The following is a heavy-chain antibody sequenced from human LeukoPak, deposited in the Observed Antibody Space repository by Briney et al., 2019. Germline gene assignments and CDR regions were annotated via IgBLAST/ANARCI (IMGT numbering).Heavy chain of an antibody. CDR1: GGTFSGYA. D-gene: IGHD2-21*02. CDR3: ARVGGDYSNWFDP. CDR2: IIPIFGTA. V-gene: IGHV1-69*05. Sequence: GASVKVSCKASGGTFSGYAISWVRQAPGQGLEWMGRIIPIFGTANYAQKFQGRVTITTDESTSTAYMELSSLRSEDTAVYYCARVGGDYSNWFDPWGQGTLVTVSS. J-gene: IGHJ5*02.